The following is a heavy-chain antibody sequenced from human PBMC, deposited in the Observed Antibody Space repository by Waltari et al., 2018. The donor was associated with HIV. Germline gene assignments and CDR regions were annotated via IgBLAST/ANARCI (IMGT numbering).Heavy chain of an antibody. V-gene: IGHV3-23*01. CDR3: AKVRTTVTAVFYFDI. CDR1: GFSFSRHA. J-gene: IGHJ2*01. Sequence: EVQLLESGGGLVQPGGSLRLSCAASGFSFSRHAMGWVRQVPGKGLEWVSGISGGATGTYYADPVKGRFTISRDNSKSTLYLQMNSLRADDTAVYYCAKVRTTVTAVFYFDIWGRGALVTVSS. D-gene: IGHD4-17*01. CDR2: ISGGATGT.